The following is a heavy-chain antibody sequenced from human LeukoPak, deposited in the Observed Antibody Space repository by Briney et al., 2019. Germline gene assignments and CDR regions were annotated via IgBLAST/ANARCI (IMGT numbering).Heavy chain of an antibody. V-gene: IGHV4-38-2*02. CDR2: IYHSGST. Sequence: NPSETLSLTCTVSGYSISSGYYWGWIRQPPGKGLEWIGSIYHSGSTYYNPSLKSRVTISVDTSKNQFSLKLSSVTAADTAVYYCARHGLYKPNWFDPWGQGTLVTVSS. CDR3: ARHGLYKPNWFDP. CDR1: GYSISSGYY. D-gene: IGHD1-1*01. J-gene: IGHJ5*02.